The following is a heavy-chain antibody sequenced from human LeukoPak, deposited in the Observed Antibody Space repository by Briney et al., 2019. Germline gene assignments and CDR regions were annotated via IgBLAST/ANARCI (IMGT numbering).Heavy chain of an antibody. Sequence: PGGSLRLSCAASGFTFSSYGMHWVRQAPGKGLEWVAVILYDGSNKYYADSVKGRFTISRDNSKNTLYLQMNSLRAEDTAVYYCAKGLRDSGYSSGWYWNGGYYFDYWGQGTLVTVSS. V-gene: IGHV3-30*18. J-gene: IGHJ4*02. CDR3: AKGLRDSGYSSGWYWNGGYYFDY. CDR2: ILYDGSNK. CDR1: GFTFSSYG. D-gene: IGHD6-19*01.